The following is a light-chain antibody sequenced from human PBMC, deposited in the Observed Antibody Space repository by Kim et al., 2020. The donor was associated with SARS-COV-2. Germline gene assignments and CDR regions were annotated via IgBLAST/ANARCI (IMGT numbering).Light chain of an antibody. J-gene: IGLJ3*02. CDR1: SSDVGGYNY. Sequence: QSALTQPASVSGSPGQSITISCTGTSSDVGGYNYVSWYQQHPGKAPKLMTYDVSNRPSGVSNRFSGSKSDNTASLTISGLQAEDEADYYCSSYTSSSTRVFGGGTQLTVL. CDR3: SSYTSSSTRV. CDR2: DVS. V-gene: IGLV2-14*03.